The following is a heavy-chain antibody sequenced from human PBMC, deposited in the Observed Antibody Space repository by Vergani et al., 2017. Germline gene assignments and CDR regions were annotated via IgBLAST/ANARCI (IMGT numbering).Heavy chain of an antibody. CDR1: GFTFTSSA. D-gene: IGHD3-16*01. CDR3: AXDSDGIMITFGGVMPPDY. CDR2: IVVGSGNT. J-gene: IGHJ4*02. Sequence: QMQLVQSGPEVKKPGTSVKVSCKASGFTFTSSAVQWVRQARGQRLEWIGWIVVGSGNTNYAQKFQERVTITRDMSTSTAYMELSSPRSEDTAVYYCAXDSDGIMITFGGVMPPDYWGQGTLVTVSS. V-gene: IGHV1-58*01.